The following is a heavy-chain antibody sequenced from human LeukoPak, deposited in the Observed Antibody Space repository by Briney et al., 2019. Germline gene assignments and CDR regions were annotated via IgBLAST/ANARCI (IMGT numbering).Heavy chain of an antibody. CDR1: DDSINSGDYY. J-gene: IGHJ4*02. Sequence: PSETLSLTCTVSDDSINSGDYYWSWIRQPPGRGLGWIGYVYYSGSTHYNPSLKSRVTISVDTSKNQFSLKLNSVTAADTAVYYCARVSGFGDPFDYWGQGTLVTVSS. CDR2: VYYSGST. V-gene: IGHV4-30-4*01. CDR3: ARVSGFGDPFDY. D-gene: IGHD3-10*01.